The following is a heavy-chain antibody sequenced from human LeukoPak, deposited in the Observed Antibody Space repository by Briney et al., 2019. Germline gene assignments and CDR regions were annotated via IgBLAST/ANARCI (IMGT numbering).Heavy chain of an antibody. Sequence: GGSLRLSCAASGFTFSDYGMVWVRQAPGKGLEWVAFIRYDGSIKYYTDSVKDRFTVSRDNSRNTLYLQLNSLRVEDTGIYYCVKVAKYYYGSETYYFFEHWGQGTPVTASS. CDR1: GFTFSDYG. D-gene: IGHD3-10*01. CDR2: IRYDGSIK. J-gene: IGHJ4*02. CDR3: VKVAKYYYGSETYYFFEH. V-gene: IGHV3-30*02.